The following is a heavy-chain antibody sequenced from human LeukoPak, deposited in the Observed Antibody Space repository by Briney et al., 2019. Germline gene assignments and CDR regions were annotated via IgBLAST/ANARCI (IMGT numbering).Heavy chain of an antibody. CDR2: IYHSGST. D-gene: IGHD3-22*01. CDR1: GGSISSGGYS. CDR3: ARNYDSSGGNWFDP. Sequence: SETLSLTCAVSGGSISSGGYSWSWIRQPPGKGLEWIGYIYHSGSTYYNPSLKSRVTISVDRSKNQFSLKLSSVTAADTAVYYCARNYDSSGGNWFDPWGQGTLVTVSS. V-gene: IGHV4-30-2*01. J-gene: IGHJ5*02.